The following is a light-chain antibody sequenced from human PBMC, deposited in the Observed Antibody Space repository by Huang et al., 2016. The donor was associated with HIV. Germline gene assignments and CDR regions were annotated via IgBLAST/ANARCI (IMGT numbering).Light chain of an antibody. J-gene: IGKJ4*01. Sequence: DIVMTQSPDSLTVSLVERATINCRSSQSLFFSSNKRRYLAWYQKKTGQPPKLVISCASAREVGVPDLFIGSGSETHFTLTINSLQAEDVAVYYCQQYYHNPLTFGGGTKVEI. CDR2: CAS. V-gene: IGKV4-1*01. CDR1: QSLFFSSNKRRY. CDR3: QQYYHNPLT.